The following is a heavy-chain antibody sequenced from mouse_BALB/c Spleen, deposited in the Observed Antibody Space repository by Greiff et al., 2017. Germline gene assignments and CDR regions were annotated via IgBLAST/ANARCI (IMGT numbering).Heavy chain of an antibody. V-gene: IGHV2-6-2*01. D-gene: IGHD3-3*01. CDR3: ARGGTGGYAMDY. CDR1: GFSLTSYG. Sequence: VKLMESGPDLVAPSQSLSITCTVSGFSLTSYGVHWVRQPPGKGLEWLVVIWSDGSTTYNSALKSRLSISKDNSKSQVFLKMNSLQTDDTAMYYWARGGTGGYAMDYWGQGTSVTVSS. J-gene: IGHJ4*01. CDR2: IWSDGST.